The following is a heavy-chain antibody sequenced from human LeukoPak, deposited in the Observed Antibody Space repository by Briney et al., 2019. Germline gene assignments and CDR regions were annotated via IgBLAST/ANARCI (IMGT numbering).Heavy chain of an antibody. V-gene: IGHV1-18*01. CDR1: GYTFTSYA. D-gene: IGHD5-24*01. CDR2: LSGDNGNT. Sequence: ASVKVSCKASGYTFTSYAISWVRQAPGQGLEWMGWLSGDNGNTNYAQKLQGRVTMTTDTSTSTAYMELRSLRSDDTAVYYCARYREMATTKGDYWGQGTLVTVSS. CDR3: ARYREMATTKGDY. J-gene: IGHJ4*02.